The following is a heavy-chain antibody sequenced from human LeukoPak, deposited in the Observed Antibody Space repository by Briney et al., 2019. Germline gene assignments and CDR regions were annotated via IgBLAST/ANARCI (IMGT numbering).Heavy chain of an antibody. V-gene: IGHV3-30*04. Sequence: PGGSLRLSCAASGFTFSSYAMHWVRQAPGKGLEWVAVISYDGSNKDYADSVKGRFTISRDNSKNTLYLQMNSLRAEDTAVYYCAREGVVVAKWYFDLWGRGTLVTASS. CDR3: AREGVVVAKWYFDL. D-gene: IGHD3-22*01. CDR2: ISYDGSNK. CDR1: GFTFSSYA. J-gene: IGHJ2*01.